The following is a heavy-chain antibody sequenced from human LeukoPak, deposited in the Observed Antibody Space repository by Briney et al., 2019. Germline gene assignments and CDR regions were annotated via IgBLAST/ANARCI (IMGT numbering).Heavy chain of an antibody. Sequence: ASVKVSCKASGYTFSHHYLYWIRQAPGQRLEYMGWISASSGSTDYAQKFQGRVTMSRDTSISTAYMELSRLRSDDTAVYYCAREGVETGTDYWGQGTLVTVSS. D-gene: IGHD1-1*01. CDR3: AREGVETGTDY. CDR1: GYTFSHHY. CDR2: ISASSGST. J-gene: IGHJ4*02. V-gene: IGHV1-2*02.